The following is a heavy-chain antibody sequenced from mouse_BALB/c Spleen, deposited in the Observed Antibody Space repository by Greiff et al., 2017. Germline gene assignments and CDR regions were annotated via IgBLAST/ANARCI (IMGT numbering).Heavy chain of an antibody. CDR2: INPSNGRT. Sequence: VQLQQPGAELVKPGASVKLSCKASGYTFTSYWMHWVKQRPGQCLEWIGEINPSNGRTNYNEKFKSKATLTVDKSSSTAYMQLSSLTSEDSAVYYCARWAITTDYWGQGTTLTVSS. V-gene: IGHV1S81*02. CDR3: ARWAITTDY. J-gene: IGHJ2*01. CDR1: GYTFTSYW. D-gene: IGHD1-1*01.